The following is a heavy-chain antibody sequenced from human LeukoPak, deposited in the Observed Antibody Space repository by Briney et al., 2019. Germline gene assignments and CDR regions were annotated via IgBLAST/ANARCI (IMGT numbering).Heavy chain of an antibody. J-gene: IGHJ4*02. Sequence: SETLSLTCTVSGGSISSSSYYWGWIRQPPGKGLEWIGSIYYSGSTYYNPSLKSRVTISVDTSKNQFSLKLSSVTAADTAVYYCARQGNIVVVPAASFDYWGQGTLVTVSS. CDR2: IYYSGST. CDR1: GGSISSSSYY. D-gene: IGHD2-2*01. CDR3: ARQGNIVVVPAASFDY. V-gene: IGHV4-39*01.